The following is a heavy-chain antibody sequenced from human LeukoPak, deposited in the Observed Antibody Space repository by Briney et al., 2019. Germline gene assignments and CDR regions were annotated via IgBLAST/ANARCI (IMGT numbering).Heavy chain of an antibody. J-gene: IGHJ3*01. V-gene: IGHV1-2*06. Sequence: GASVKVSCKASGYTFTAYYMDGVGQVRGQGGEGMGRINHNSGDTHYAHKFQGRVIMTRHTSISTAYMEVSRLRSDDTAVYYCARVDSGHDYGPSWGQGTTVTVSS. D-gene: IGHD5-12*01. CDR1: GYTFTAYY. CDR3: ARVDSGHDYGPS. CDR2: INHNSGDT.